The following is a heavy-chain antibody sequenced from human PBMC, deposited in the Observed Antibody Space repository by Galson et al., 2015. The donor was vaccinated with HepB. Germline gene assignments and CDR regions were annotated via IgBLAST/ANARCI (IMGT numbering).Heavy chain of an antibody. D-gene: IGHD1-14*01. V-gene: IGHV3-23*01. CDR1: RISFRTSA. CDR2: ICGGGGSA. CDR3: AKSPRRPVEGPSGIRDLLFYCSYYMDV. J-gene: IGHJ6*03. Sequence: SLRLSCAVSRISFRTSAMNWVRQAPGKGLEWVSSICGGGGSAHYADSVKGRFTISSDNANNMLYLQMNSLRAEDTAVYYCAKSPRRPVEGPSGIRDLLFYCSYYMDVGGKGTTVSVS.